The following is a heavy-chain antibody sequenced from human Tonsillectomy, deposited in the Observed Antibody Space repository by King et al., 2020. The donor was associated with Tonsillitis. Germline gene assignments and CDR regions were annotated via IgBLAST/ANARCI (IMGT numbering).Heavy chain of an antibody. V-gene: IGHV3-13*01. Sequence: VQLVEFGGGLVQPGGSLRLSCAASGFTFNSYDMHWVRQATGKGLGWVSAIDTTGDTYYPGSVKGRFTISRENAKNSLYLQMNSLRAGDTAVYYCARGLMATPYFDYWGQGTLVTVSS. CDR2: IDTTGDT. D-gene: IGHD5-24*01. J-gene: IGHJ4*02. CDR1: GFTFNSYD. CDR3: ARGLMATPYFDY.